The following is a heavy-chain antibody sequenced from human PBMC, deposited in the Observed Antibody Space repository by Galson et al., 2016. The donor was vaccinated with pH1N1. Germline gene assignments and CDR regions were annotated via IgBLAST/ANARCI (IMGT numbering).Heavy chain of an antibody. CDR1: GFTFRDYW. Sequence: SLRLSCAASGFTFRDYWMHWVRQAPGKGLVWVSRINSDSSITNYVDSVKGRFTISRDNAKNTLYLQMNSLRAEDTAVYFCARGYFDSSAFYSGDFWGQGSLVTVSS. D-gene: IGHD3-22*01. CDR3: ARGYFDSSAFYSGDF. J-gene: IGHJ4*02. V-gene: IGHV3-74*01. CDR2: INSDSSIT.